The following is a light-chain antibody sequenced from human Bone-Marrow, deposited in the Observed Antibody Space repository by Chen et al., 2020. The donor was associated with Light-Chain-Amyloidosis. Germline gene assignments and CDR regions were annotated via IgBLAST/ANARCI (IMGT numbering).Light chain of an antibody. J-gene: IGKJ5*01. V-gene: IGKV3-11*01. CDR1: QSVSGD. CDR2: GAS. Sequence: EIVLTQSPGTLSVSPGERATLSCRASQSVSGDSVAWYQQKCGQAPRLLIYGASSRATGIPARFSGSGSGTDFTLTISSLEPEDFAVYYCQQRSNWPPITFGQGTRLEIK. CDR3: QQRSNWPPIT.